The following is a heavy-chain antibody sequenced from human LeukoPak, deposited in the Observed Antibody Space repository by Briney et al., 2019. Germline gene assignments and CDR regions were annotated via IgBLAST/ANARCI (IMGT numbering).Heavy chain of an antibody. J-gene: IGHJ4*02. V-gene: IGHV3-73*01. CDR3: ARHSRGSDPTCGGDCNGFDY. CDR1: GFPFAYSA. Sequence: PGGSLRLSCAASGFPFAYSAMHWVRQASGKGLEWVGRIRTKDNNYETLYSASLKGRFTISRDDSKNTVYLQMDSLETEDTAVYYCARHSRGSDPTCGGDCNGFDYWGQGSRVTVSS. D-gene: IGHD2-21*01. CDR2: IRTKDNNYET.